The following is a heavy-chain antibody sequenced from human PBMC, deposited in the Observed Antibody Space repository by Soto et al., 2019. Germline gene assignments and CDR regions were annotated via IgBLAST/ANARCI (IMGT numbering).Heavy chain of an antibody. CDR1: GVTISSWY. CDR3: ARRYGSAIDY. D-gene: IGHD1-26*01. CDR2: IYYSGST. V-gene: IGHV4-59*08. Sequence: QVQLHESSPGLVKPSETLSLTCTVSGVTISSWYWSWIRQPPGKGLEWIGYIYYSGSTNCNPSLKSRVTISVDTSKNQFSLKLSSVTAADTAVYYCARRYGSAIDYWGQGTLVTVSS. J-gene: IGHJ4*02.